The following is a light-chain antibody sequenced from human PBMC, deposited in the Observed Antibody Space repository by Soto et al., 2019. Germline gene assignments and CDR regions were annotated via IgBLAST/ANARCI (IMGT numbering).Light chain of an antibody. J-gene: IGKJ4*01. CDR1: QSVLYSSNNKNY. V-gene: IGKV4-1*01. CDR2: WAS. Sequence: DIVMTQSPDSLPVSLGERATINCKSSQSVLYSSNNKNYLAWYQQKPGQPPKLLIYWASTRESGVPDRFSGSGSGTDFTLTISSLQAEDVAVYYCQQYYNTPLTFGGGTEVEIK. CDR3: QQYYNTPLT.